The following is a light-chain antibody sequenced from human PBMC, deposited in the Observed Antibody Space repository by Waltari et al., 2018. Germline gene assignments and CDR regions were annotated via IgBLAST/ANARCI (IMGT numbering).Light chain of an antibody. Sequence: QSVLTQPPSVSGAPGQTVTISCTGSSSNIGSGYAVNWYQPLSGTAPQLVIYGNNNRPSGVPDRFSGSKSGTSASLAITGLQAEDEADYYCQSHDGTLSISGVFGGGTKLTVL. CDR2: GNN. J-gene: IGLJ2*01. CDR3: QSHDGTLSISGV. V-gene: IGLV1-40*01. CDR1: SSNIGSGYA.